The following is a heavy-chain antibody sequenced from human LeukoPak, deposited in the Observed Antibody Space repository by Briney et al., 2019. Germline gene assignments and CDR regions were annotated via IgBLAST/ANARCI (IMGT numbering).Heavy chain of an antibody. CDR3: AKDNRRHYTSGPNPDSLH. V-gene: IGHV3-9*01. J-gene: IGHJ4*02. D-gene: IGHD6-19*01. CDR1: GFIFNNYA. Sequence: PGGSLRLSCAGSGFIFNNYAMHLVRQPPGKGLEWVSGISWNSGSIDYADSVKGRFTISRDNAKNSLYLQMNSLRVEDTAFNYCAKDNRRHYTSGPNPDSLHWGQGALVTVSS. CDR2: ISWNSGSI.